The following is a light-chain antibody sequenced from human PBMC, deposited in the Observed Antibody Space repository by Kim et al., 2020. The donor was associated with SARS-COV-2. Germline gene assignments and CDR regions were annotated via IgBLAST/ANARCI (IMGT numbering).Light chain of an antibody. Sequence: SVAPGQTASITCSGDKLGDKYACWYQQKPGQSPVVLIYQDSKRPSGIPERFSGSNSGNTATLTISGTQAMDEADYYCQAWDSSTVVFGGGTQLTVL. CDR2: QDS. CDR3: QAWDSSTVV. J-gene: IGLJ2*01. V-gene: IGLV3-1*01. CDR1: KLGDKY.